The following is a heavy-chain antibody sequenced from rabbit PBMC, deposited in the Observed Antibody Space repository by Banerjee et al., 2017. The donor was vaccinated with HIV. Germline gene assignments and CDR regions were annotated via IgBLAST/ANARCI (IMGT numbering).Heavy chain of an antibody. Sequence: QEQLKETGGGLVKPGGTLTLTCTASGFSFSSSYYMCWVRQAPGKGLEWIACIYAGKGSTDYASWVNGRFTISSDNAQNTVDLQMNSLTAADTATYFCARVYYTYGYAGYAFYFNLWGPGTLVTVS. CDR1: GFSFSSSYY. CDR3: ARVYYTYGYAGYAFYFNL. V-gene: IGHV1S43*01. D-gene: IGHD6-1*01. CDR2: IYAGKGST. J-gene: IGHJ4*01.